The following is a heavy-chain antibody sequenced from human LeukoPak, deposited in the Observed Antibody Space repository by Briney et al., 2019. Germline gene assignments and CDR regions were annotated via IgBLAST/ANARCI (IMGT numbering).Heavy chain of an antibody. CDR3: ARSGTGTTYNPYFDY. CDR1: GYTFTGYY. D-gene: IGHD1-1*01. J-gene: IGHJ4*02. V-gene: IGHV1-2*02. Sequence: ASVKVSCKASGYTFTGYYMHWVRQAPGQGLEWIGWINPNSGGTNYAQKFQGRVTMTRDTSISTAYMELSRLRSDDTAVYYCARSGTGTTYNPYFDYWGQGTLVTVSS. CDR2: INPNSGGT.